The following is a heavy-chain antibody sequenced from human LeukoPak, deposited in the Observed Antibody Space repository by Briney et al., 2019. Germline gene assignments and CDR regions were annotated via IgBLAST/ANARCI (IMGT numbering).Heavy chain of an antibody. J-gene: IGHJ4*02. Sequence: GASVKVSCKASGYTFTSYYMHWVRHAPGQGLEWMGLINPRGGSRSYAQKFQGRVTMTRDTSTSTVYMELSNLRSEDTAVYYCARAQTPIAYCGGDCSHNLDYWGQGTLVTVSS. D-gene: IGHD2-21*02. V-gene: IGHV1-46*01. CDR2: INPRGGSR. CDR1: GYTFTSYY. CDR3: ARAQTPIAYCGGDCSHNLDY.